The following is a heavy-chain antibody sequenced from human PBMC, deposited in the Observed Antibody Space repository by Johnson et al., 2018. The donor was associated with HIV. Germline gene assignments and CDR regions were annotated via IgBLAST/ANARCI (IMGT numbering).Heavy chain of an antibody. V-gene: IGHV3-30*04. J-gene: IGHJ3*02. CDR1: GFTFSSYA. Sequence: QVQLVESGGGVVQPGMSLRVSCAASGFTFSSYAMHWVRQAPGRGLEWVAVMSYDGSNQYYADSVTGRFTIFRDNSKNTLYLQMNSLRAEDTAVYYCAKSLPGYDAFDIWGQGTMVTVSS. CDR3: AKSLPGYDAFDI. CDR2: MSYDGSNQ. D-gene: IGHD5-12*01.